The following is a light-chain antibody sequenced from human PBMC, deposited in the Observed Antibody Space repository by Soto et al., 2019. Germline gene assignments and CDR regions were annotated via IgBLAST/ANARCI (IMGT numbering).Light chain of an antibody. CDR2: DVS. CDR3: QERGGAWLS. V-gene: IGKV3-11*01. CDR1: ESVRSY. Sequence: EIVLTQSPATLSLSPGERATLSCRASESVRSYLAWYQQKPGQAPRLLIYDVSRRATGIPARFSGSGSGTDFTLTIRSLEPEDFAVYYCQERGGAWLSFGGGTRVDIK. J-gene: IGKJ4*01.